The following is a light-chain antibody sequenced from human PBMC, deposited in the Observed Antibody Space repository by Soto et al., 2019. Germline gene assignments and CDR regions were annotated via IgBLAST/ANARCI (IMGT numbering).Light chain of an antibody. V-gene: IGLV1-47*02. Sequence: QPVLTQPPSASGTPGQRVTISCFGSSSNIGANSVNWYQHLPGTAPKVLIYSTNQRPSGVPDRFSGSKSGTSASLAISGLRSEDEADYFCAAWDDRLTGGVFGGGTKLTGL. J-gene: IGLJ2*01. CDR1: SSNIGANS. CDR2: STN. CDR3: AAWDDRLTGGV.